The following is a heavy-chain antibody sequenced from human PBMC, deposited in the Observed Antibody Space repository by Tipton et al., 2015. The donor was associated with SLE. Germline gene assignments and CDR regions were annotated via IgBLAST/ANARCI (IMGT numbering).Heavy chain of an antibody. D-gene: IGHD3-16*01. V-gene: IGHV4-4*01. CDR1: GGSISSNYW. CDR3: WGYYNYGMDV. CDR2: FYHSGNT. J-gene: IGHJ6*02. Sequence: TLSLTCAVSGGSISSNYWWSWVRQPPGKGLEWIGEFYHSGNTNYNPSLKSRVTISVDRSKNQFSLKLSSVTAADTAVYFCWGYYNYGMDVWGQGTTVTVSS.